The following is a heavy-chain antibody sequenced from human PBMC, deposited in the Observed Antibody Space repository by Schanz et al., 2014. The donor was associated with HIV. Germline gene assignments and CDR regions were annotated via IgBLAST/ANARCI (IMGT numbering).Heavy chain of an antibody. V-gene: IGHV3-11*01. D-gene: IGHD3-10*01. CDR2: ISVNGGTR. CDR3: ARVFGRTYGLPDY. Sequence: VQLGESGGGLGKPGGALRLSCAASGFTFTDKYMSWVRQAPGKGLEWLSYISVNGGTREYADSVKGRFTISRDNARTSLYLQMNSLRAEDTAVYYCARVFGRTYGLPDYWGQGTLVTVSS. J-gene: IGHJ4*02. CDR1: GFTFTDKY.